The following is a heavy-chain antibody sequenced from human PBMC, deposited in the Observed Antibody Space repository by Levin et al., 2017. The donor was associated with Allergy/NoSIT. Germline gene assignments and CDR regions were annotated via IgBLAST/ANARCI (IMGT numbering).Heavy chain of an antibody. CDR2: ISTHNGNT. CDR1: GYTFKNYG. CDR3: ARFVVTPVSYFYMDV. D-gene: IGHD2-2*01. J-gene: IGHJ6*03. V-gene: IGHV1-18*01. Sequence: ASVKVSCKASGYTFKNYGISWVRQAPEQGLEWMGWISTHNGNTNYAQSFQGRVTMTTDTSTSTADMELRSLISDDTAVYYCARFVVTPVSYFYMDVWGKGNTVTVSS.